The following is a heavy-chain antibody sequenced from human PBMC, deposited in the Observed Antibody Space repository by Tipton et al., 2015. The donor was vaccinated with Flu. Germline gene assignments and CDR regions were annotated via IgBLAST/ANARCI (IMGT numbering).Heavy chain of an antibody. Sequence: TLSLTCTVSGGSISSYYWSWIRQPPGKGLEWIGYIYYSGGTNYNPSLKSRVTISVDTSKNQFSLKLSSVTAADTAVYYCARVTGGYSSSYTSGYYYYGMDVWGQGTTVTVSS. J-gene: IGHJ6*02. CDR1: GGSISSYY. CDR2: IYYSGGT. D-gene: IGHD6-13*01. CDR3: ARVTGGYSSSYTSGYYYYGMDV. V-gene: IGHV4-59*01.